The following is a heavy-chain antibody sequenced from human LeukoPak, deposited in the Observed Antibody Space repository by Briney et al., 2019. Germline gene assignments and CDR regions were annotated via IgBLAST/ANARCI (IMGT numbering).Heavy chain of an antibody. CDR2: ILYDGSDQ. V-gene: IGHV3-30*02. J-gene: IGHJ3*02. CDR1: GFTFSSYG. D-gene: IGHD6-13*01. Sequence: QAGGSLRLSCATSGFTFSSYGLHWVRQAPGKGLEWVAVILYDGSDQYYPDSVKGRFTISRDNSKNTLYLQMNSLRAEDTAVYCCAKDRSSTWYGAFDIWGQGTMVIVSS. CDR3: AKDRSSTWYGAFDI.